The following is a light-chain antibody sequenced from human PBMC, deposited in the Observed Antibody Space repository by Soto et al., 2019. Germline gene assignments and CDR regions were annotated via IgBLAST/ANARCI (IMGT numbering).Light chain of an antibody. J-gene: IGKJ2*01. CDR2: DAS. CDR3: QQRSNWPYT. V-gene: IGKV3-11*01. Sequence: EIVLTQSPATLSLSPGETATLSCRASQSVSIDLAWYQQKPGQAPRLLIYDASNRATGIPARFSASGSGTDFTLTIGSLEPEDFSVYYCQQRSNWPYTFGQGTKLEIK. CDR1: QSVSID.